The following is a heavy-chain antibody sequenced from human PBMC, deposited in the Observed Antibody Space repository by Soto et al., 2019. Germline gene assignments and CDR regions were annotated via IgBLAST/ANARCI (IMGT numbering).Heavy chain of an antibody. D-gene: IGHD6-19*01. Sequence: PGGSLRLSCADSGLTFSNSAMNWVRQAPGKGLEWVSVISAHGDSAYYADSVKGRFTISRDNSKSTLYLQMNSLRAEDTAIYYCVKGGNGWYSRDSFNFWGRGTMVTVSS. J-gene: IGHJ3*01. CDR2: ISAHGDSA. V-gene: IGHV3-23*01. CDR1: GLTFSNSA. CDR3: VKGGNGWYSRDSFNF.